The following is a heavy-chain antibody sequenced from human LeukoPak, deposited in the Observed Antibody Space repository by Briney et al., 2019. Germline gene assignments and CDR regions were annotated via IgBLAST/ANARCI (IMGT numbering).Heavy chain of an antibody. Sequence: GSLRLSCATSGFTFTNYWMSWVRQPPGKGLEWVANIRHDESEIYYVDSVKGRFTISRDNAKDSLFLQMNSLRAEDTAVYYCARDPGRSGWDYWGQGALVTVSS. V-gene: IGHV3-7*01. J-gene: IGHJ4*02. CDR3: ARDPGRSGWDY. D-gene: IGHD6-19*01. CDR2: IRHDESEI. CDR1: GFTFTNYW.